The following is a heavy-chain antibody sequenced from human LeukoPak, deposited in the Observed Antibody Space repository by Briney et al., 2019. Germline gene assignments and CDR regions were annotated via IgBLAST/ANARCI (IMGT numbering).Heavy chain of an antibody. CDR1: DGSISSSLYY. J-gene: IGHJ3*02. CDR2: IYYSGST. V-gene: IGHV4-39*01. D-gene: IGHD6-19*01. CDR3: ARQGAGGRAFDI. Sequence: SETLSLTCTVSDGSISSSLYYWGWIRQPPGKGLEWIGIIYYSGSTYYNPSLKSRVTISVETSKNQVSLRLSSVTAADTAVYYCARQGAGGRAFDIWGQGAMVTVSS.